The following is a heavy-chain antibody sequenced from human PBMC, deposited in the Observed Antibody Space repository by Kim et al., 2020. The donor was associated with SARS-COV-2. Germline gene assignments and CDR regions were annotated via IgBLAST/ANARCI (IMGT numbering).Heavy chain of an antibody. CDR2: IYPDDSDT. D-gene: IGHD3-9*01. Sequence: GESLKISCKGSGYSFTNYWIAWVRQMPGKGLEWMGIIYPDDSDTKYSPSFQGQVTITADKSTNTAYLQWSSLKASDTAMYYCARRGHNDISTGKTTPTPLIYWGEGARVSVS. CDR1: GYSFTNYW. J-gene: IGHJ4*02. V-gene: IGHV5-51*01. CDR3: ARRGHNDISTGKTTPTPLIY.